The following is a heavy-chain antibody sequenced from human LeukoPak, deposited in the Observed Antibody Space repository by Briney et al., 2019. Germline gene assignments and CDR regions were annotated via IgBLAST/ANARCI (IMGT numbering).Heavy chain of an antibody. J-gene: IGHJ5*02. V-gene: IGHV3-11*04. CDR1: GFTFSDYY. CDR3: ARVKGDWFDP. CDR2: ISTGGGSI. Sequence: GGSLRLSCVASGFTFSDYYMSWIRQAPGKGLEWVSYISTGGGSIYYADSVKGRFTISRDNAENSLFLQPNSLRAEDTAVYYCARVKGDWFDPWGQGTLVTVSS. D-gene: IGHD3-16*01.